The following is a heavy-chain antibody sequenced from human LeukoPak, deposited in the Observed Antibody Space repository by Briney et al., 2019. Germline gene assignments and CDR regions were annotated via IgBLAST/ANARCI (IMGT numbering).Heavy chain of an antibody. D-gene: IGHD4-17*01. J-gene: IGHJ4*03. CDR2: ISAYNGNT. V-gene: IGHV1-18*01. CDR1: GYTFTSYG. Sequence: VASVKVSCKASGYTFTSYGISWVRHAPGQGLEWMGWISAYNGNTNYAQKLQGRVTITTDPSTSTAYMELRSLRYDDTAVYYCARVPQSHDYDWGHGTLVTVSS. CDR3: ARVPQSHDYD.